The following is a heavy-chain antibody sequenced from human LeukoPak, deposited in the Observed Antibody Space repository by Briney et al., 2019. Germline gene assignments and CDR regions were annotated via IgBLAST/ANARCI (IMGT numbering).Heavy chain of an antibody. Sequence: GGSLRLSCAASGFTFSSYSMNWVRQAPGKGLEWVSYISSSGSTIYYADSMKGRFTISRDNAKNSLYLQMNSLRAEDTAVYYCARDRMDKFEYWGQGTLVTVSS. V-gene: IGHV3-48*04. D-gene: IGHD2-8*01. CDR3: ARDRMDKFEY. CDR1: GFTFSSYS. J-gene: IGHJ4*02. CDR2: ISSSGSTI.